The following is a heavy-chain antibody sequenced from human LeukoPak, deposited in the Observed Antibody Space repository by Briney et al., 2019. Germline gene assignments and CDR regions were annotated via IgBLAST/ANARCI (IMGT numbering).Heavy chain of an antibody. CDR1: GFTFSSYS. CDR2: IKPDGSAQ. J-gene: IGHJ6*03. Sequence: GGSLRLSCAASGFTFSSYSMNWVRQAPGKGLEWVANIKPDGSAQYYLDSVKGRFTISRDNANNLLSLQMSTLRAEDTAMYYCARGPYNLPNVNSYYYMDVWGKGTTV. D-gene: IGHD1-1*01. CDR3: ARGPYNLPNVNSYYYMDV. V-gene: IGHV3-7*01.